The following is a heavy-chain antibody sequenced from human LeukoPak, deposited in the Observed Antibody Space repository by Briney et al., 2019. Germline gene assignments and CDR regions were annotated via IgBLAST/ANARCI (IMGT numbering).Heavy chain of an antibody. D-gene: IGHD1-26*01. V-gene: IGHV3-33*01. CDR3: ARVDAYSGSYLGDY. CDR2: IWYDGSNK. Sequence: GRSLRLSCAASGFTFSSYGMHWVRQAPGKGLEWVAVIWYDGSNKYYADSVKGRFTISRDNSKNTLYLQMNSLRAEDTAVYYCARVDAYSGSYLGDYWGQGTLVTVSS. CDR1: GFTFSSYG. J-gene: IGHJ4*02.